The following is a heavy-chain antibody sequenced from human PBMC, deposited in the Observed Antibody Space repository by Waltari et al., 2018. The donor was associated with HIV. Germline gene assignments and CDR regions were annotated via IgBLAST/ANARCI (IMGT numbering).Heavy chain of an antibody. CDR2: IIPSYGTS. J-gene: IGHJ3*02. Sequence: QVQLVQSGAEVRKPGSSMKVACKASGGTFSSSAISWVRPPSGHGLECMGGIIPSYGTSNDAQNFQGRVTITADESTSTAYMELNSLRSEDTAVYFCARGTYRDHYAFWSGLRASFDALHTWGQGTKVIVSP. V-gene: IGHV1-69*12. CDR1: GGTFSSSA. CDR3: ARGTYRDHYAFWSGLRASFDALHT. D-gene: IGHD3-3*01.